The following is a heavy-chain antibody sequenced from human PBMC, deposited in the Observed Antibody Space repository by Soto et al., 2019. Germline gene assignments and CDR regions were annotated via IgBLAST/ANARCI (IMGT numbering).Heavy chain of an antibody. CDR2: INHSGST. CDR1: VGSFSGYY. D-gene: IGHD2-15*01. V-gene: IGHV4-34*01. J-gene: IGHJ5*02. Sequence: PSETLSLTCWVYVGSFSGYYWSWIRQPPGKGLEWIGEINHSGSTNYNPSLKSRVTISVDTSKNQFSLKLSSVTAADTAVYYCARKRWSPRTLWFDPWGQGTLVTVSS. CDR3: ARKRWSPRTLWFDP.